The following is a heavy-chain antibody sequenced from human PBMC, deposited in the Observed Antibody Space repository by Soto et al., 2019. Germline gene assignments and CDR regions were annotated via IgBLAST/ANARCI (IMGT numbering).Heavy chain of an antibody. V-gene: IGHV4-39*07. D-gene: IGHD3-16*01. J-gene: IGHJ4*02. CDR3: ARGRYDYTWGSLRNYFDY. Sequence: SVTLSLTCTVSGASIVSRSYCCVWIRQPPWSGLKWIGSISYSGTTYYNPSLRGRVTISLDLSNSQFSLSLRSVTAADTAVYYCARGRYDYTWGSLRNYFDYWGQGTPVTVSS. CDR2: ISYSGTT. CDR1: GASIVSRSYC.